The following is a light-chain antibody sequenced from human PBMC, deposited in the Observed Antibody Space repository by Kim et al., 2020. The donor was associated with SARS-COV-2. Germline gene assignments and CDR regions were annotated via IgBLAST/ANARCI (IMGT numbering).Light chain of an antibody. CDR2: SNN. V-gene: IGLV1-47*02. Sequence: QRVTISCSGSSSNIGSNYVYWYQQLPGTAPKLLIYSNNQRPSGVPDRFSGSKSGTSASLAISGLRSEDEADYYCAAWDDSLSGEVVFGGGTQLTVL. CDR3: AAWDDSLSGEVV. CDR1: SSNIGSNY. J-gene: IGLJ2*01.